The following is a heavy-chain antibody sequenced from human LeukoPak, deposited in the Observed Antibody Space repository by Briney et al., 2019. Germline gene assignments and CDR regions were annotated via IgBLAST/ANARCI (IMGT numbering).Heavy chain of an antibody. D-gene: IGHD3-3*01. CDR2: MNPNSGNT. Sequence: ASVKVSCKASGYTFTSYDINWVRQATGQGLEWMGWMNPNSGNTGYAQKLQGRVTMTTDTSTSTAYMELRSLRSDDTAVYYCASGAIYYDFWSGYSSWGQGTLVTVSS. CDR3: ASGAIYYDFWSGYSS. J-gene: IGHJ5*02. CDR1: GYTFTSYD. V-gene: IGHV1-8*01.